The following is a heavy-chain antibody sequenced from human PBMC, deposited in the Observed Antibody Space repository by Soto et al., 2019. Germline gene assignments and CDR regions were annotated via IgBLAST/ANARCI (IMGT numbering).Heavy chain of an antibody. CDR2: IWYDGSNK. Sequence: GGSLRLSCAASGFTFSSYGMHWVRQAPGKGLEWVAVIWYDGSNKYYADSVKGRFTISRDNSKNTLYLQMNSLRAEDTAVYYCARERGSPSRWGKGTLVTGSS. D-gene: IGHD6-6*01. J-gene: IGHJ4*02. CDR1: GFTFSSYG. CDR3: ARERGSPSR. V-gene: IGHV3-33*01.